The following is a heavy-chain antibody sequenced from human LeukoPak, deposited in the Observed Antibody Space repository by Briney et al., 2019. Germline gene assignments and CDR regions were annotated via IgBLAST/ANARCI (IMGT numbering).Heavy chain of an antibody. CDR3: AIVLQGQRWFGELYY. Sequence: GGSLSLSCAASGFTFSSYSMNWVRQAPGKGLEWVSSISSSSSYISYADSVKGRFTISRDNAKNSLFLQMNSLRAEDMAVYYCAIVLQGQRWFGELYYWGEGSLVTVSS. CDR2: ISSSSSYI. CDR1: GFTFSSYS. D-gene: IGHD3-10*01. V-gene: IGHV3-21*01. J-gene: IGHJ4*02.